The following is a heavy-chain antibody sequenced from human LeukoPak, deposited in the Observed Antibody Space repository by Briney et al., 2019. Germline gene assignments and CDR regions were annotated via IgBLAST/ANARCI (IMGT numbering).Heavy chain of an antibody. J-gene: IGHJ6*03. V-gene: IGHV3-7*01. CDR1: GFTFTTYW. CDR2: IKQDGSEK. CDR3: ARDRIYYYYMDV. Sequence: GGSLRLSCAASGFTFTTYWMSWVRQAPGKGLEWVANIKQDGSEKYYVDSVKGRFTISRDNAKNSLYLQMNSLRAEDTAAYYCARDRIYYYYMDVWGKGTTVTVSS.